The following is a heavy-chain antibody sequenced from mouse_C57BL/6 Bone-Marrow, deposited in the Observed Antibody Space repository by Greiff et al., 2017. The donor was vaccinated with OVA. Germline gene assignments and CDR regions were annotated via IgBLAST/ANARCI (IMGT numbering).Heavy chain of an antibody. CDR2: IYPRSGNT. Sequence: QVQLQQSGAELARPGASVKLSCKASGYTFTSSGISWVKQRTGQGLEWIGEIYPRSGNTYYNEKFKGKATLTADKSSSTAYMELRSLTSEDSAVYFCAREWISLYYFDYWGQGTTLTVSS. CDR1: GYTFTSSG. D-gene: IGHD1-3*01. V-gene: IGHV1-81*01. CDR3: AREWISLYYFDY. J-gene: IGHJ2*01.